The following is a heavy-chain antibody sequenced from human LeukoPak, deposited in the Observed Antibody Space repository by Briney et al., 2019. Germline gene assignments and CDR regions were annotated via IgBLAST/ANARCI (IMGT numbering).Heavy chain of an antibody. CDR2: ISSSSSYT. J-gene: IGHJ4*02. V-gene: IGHV3-11*06. Sequence: GGSLRPSCAASGFTFSDYYMSWIRQAPGKGLEWVSYISSSSSYTNYADSVKGRFTISRDNAKNSLYLQMNSLRAEDTAVYYCAPGTYSYGYLFDYWGQGTLVTVPS. D-gene: IGHD5-18*01. CDR1: GFTFSDYY. CDR3: APGTYSYGYLFDY.